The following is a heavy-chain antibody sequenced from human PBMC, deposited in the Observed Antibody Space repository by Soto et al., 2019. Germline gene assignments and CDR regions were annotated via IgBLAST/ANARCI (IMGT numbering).Heavy chain of an antibody. CDR2: ISGSGGST. J-gene: IGHJ5*02. V-gene: IGHV3-23*01. D-gene: IGHD6-19*01. CDR1: GFTFSSYA. Sequence: QTGGSLRLSCAASGFTFSSYAMSWVRQAPGKGLEWVSAISGSGGSTYYADSVKGRFTISRDNSKNTLYLQMNSLRAEDTAVYYCAKDGFGPGIAVAGTPHHWFDPWGQGTLVTVSS. CDR3: AKDGFGPGIAVAGTPHHWFDP.